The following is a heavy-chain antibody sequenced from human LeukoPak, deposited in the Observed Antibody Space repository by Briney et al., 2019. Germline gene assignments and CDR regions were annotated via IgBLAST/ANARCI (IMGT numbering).Heavy chain of an antibody. V-gene: IGHV4-38-2*01. CDR1: GYSISSGYY. CDR3: ARGRWVNH. J-gene: IGHJ5*02. CDR2: IYHSGST. Sequence: SETLSLTCAVSGYSISSGYYWGWIRQPPGKGLEWIGSIYHSGSTNYNPSLKSRVTISVDTSKNQFSLKLSSVTAADTAVYYCARGRWVNHWGQGTLVTVSS.